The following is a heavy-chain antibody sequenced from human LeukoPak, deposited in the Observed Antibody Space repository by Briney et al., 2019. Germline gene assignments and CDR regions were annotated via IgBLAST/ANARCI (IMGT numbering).Heavy chain of an antibody. J-gene: IGHJ5*02. CDR2: INPSGGST. Sequence: ASVKVSCKASGYTFTSYGISWVRQAPGQGLEWMGIINPSGGSTSYAQKFQGRVTMTRDTSTSTVYMELSSLRSEDTAVYYCAREKGDCSSTSCYNWFDPWGQGTLVTVSS. CDR1: GYTFTSYG. V-gene: IGHV1-46*01. CDR3: AREKGDCSSTSCYNWFDP. D-gene: IGHD2-2*01.